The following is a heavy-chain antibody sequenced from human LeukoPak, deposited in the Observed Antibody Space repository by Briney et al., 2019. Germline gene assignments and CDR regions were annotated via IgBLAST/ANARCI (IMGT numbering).Heavy chain of an antibody. V-gene: IGHV3-64*04. CDR2: ISTNGGST. D-gene: IGHD3-3*01. CDR1: GFTFSSYA. J-gene: IGHJ1*01. CDR3: AREDPTMTYDY. Sequence: GGSLRLSCAASGFTFSSYAMHWVRQAPGKGLEYVSGISTNGGSTYYADSVKGRFTISKDSAKNSLYLQMNSLRAEDTAVYYCAREDPTMTYDYWGQGTLVTVSS.